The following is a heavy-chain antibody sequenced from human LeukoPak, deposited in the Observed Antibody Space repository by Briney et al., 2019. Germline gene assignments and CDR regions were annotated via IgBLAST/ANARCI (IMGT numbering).Heavy chain of an antibody. V-gene: IGHV3-30*18. D-gene: IGHD3-16*02. Sequence: GGSLRLSCAASGFTFSSYGMHWVRQAPGKGLEWVAVISYDGSDKYYADSVKGRFTISRDNSKNTLYLQMNSLRAEDTAVYYCAKGYTDFDFWGQGTLVTVSS. CDR2: ISYDGSDK. CDR3: AKGYTDFDF. CDR1: GFTFSSYG. J-gene: IGHJ4*02.